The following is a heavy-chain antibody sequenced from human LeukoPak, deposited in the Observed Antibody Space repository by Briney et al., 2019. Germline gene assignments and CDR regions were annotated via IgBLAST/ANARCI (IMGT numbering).Heavy chain of an antibody. Sequence: GGAPRISCSASGFTFNSYGMNWGRQAPGEGVEWGSSISSSSSYIYYADSVKGRFTISRDNAKNSLYQQMNSLRAEDTAVYYCARGGSSGLRMDVWGKGTTVTISS. CDR2: ISSSSSYI. CDR1: GFTFNSYG. D-gene: IGHD1-26*01. V-gene: IGHV3-21*01. CDR3: ARGGSSGLRMDV. J-gene: IGHJ6*03.